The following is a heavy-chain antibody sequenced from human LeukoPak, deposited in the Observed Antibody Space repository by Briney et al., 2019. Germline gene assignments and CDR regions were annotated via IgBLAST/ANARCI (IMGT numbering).Heavy chain of an antibody. CDR2: VDYSGGT. CDR3: ARRSNKGPYSYITNDY. J-gene: IGHJ4*02. Sequence: PSETLSLTCTVPGASISNPDYYWGWIRQPPGKGLEWIGSVDYSGGTYYNPSLNGRVTIAVDTSSDQVSLNLNSVTAADTAVYYCARRSNKGPYSYITNDYWGQGTLVTVSS. CDR1: GASISNPDYY. V-gene: IGHV4-39*01. D-gene: IGHD5-18*01.